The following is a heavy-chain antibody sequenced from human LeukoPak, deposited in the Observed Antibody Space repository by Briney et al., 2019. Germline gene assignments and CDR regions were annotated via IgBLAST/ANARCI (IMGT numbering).Heavy chain of an antibody. CDR1: GFTFSDYG. J-gene: IGHJ2*01. V-gene: IGHV3-48*04. CDR2: VSGKSIAI. D-gene: IGHD1-26*01. CDR3: VTTWGAHYWYFDL. Sequence: GGSLRLSCAASGFTFSDYGMNWVRQAPGKGLEWLSFVSGKSIAIYYADSVKGRFTISRDSAKESVYLHMSSLRAEDTAVYYCVTTWGAHYWYFDLWGRGALVTVSS.